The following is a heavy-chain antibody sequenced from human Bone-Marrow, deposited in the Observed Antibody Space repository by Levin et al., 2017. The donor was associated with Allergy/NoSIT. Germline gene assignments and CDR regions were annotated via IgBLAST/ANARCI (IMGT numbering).Heavy chain of an antibody. CDR1: GFTFSSYG. D-gene: IGHD4-11*01. CDR2: ISYDGSNK. V-gene: IGHV3-30*18. CDR3: AKDRPRAGRVYSNYARGGIDY. J-gene: IGHJ4*02. Sequence: GESLKISCAASGFTFSSYGMHWVRQAPGKGLEWVAVISYDGSNKYYADSVKGRFTISRDNSKNTLYLQMNSLRAEDTAVYYCAKDRPRAGRVYSNYARGGIDYWGQGTLVTVSS.